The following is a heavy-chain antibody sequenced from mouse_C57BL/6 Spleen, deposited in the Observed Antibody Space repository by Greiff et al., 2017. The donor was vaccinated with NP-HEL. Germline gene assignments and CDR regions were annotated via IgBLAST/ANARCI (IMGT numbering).Heavy chain of an antibody. Sequence: QVQLQQSGAELVRPGTSVKVPCKASGYAFTNYLIEWVKQRPGQGLEWIGVINPGSGGTNYNEKFKGKATLTADKSSSTAYMQLSSLTSEDSAVYFCARSYDYEDYWGQGTTRTVSS. V-gene: IGHV1-54*01. CDR3: ARSYDYEDY. CDR1: GYAFTNYL. CDR2: INPGSGGT. D-gene: IGHD2-4*01. J-gene: IGHJ2*01.